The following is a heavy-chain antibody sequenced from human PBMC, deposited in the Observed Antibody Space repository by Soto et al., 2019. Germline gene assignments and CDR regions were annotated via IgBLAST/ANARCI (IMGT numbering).Heavy chain of an antibody. J-gene: IGHJ5*02. V-gene: IGHV4-59*01. CDR3: ARVVYNWFDP. CDR1: GCSISSYY. CDR2: IYYSGST. Sequence: SETLSLTCTVYGCSISSYYWSWIRQPPGKGLEWIGYIYYSGSTNYNPSLKSRVSISVDTSKNQFSLKLSSVTAADTAVYYCARVVYNWFDPWGQGTLVTVS.